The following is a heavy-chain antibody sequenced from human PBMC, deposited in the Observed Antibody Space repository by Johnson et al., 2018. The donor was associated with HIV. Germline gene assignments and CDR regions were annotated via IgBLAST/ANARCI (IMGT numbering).Heavy chain of an antibody. D-gene: IGHD6-19*01. J-gene: IGHJ3*02. V-gene: IGHV3-7*03. Sequence: VQLVESGGGLVQPGGSLRLSCAASGFTFSSYWMSWVRQAPGKGLEWVANIKHDGSENYYVASVKGRFTISRDNAKNSLYLQMNSLRAEDTAVYYCARERSGWYGDAFDIWGQGTMVTVSS. CDR3: ARERSGWYGDAFDI. CDR1: GFTFSSYW. CDR2: IKHDGSEN.